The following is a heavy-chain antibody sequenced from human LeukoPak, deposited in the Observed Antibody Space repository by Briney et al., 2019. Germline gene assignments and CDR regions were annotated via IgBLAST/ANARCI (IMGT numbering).Heavy chain of an antibody. Sequence: ASVKVSCKASGGTFSSYAISWVRQAPGQGLEWMGGIIPIFGTANYAQKFQGRVTITADKSTSTAYMELSSLRSEDTAVYYCAKRGYSYGYSYYFDYWGQGTLVTVSS. V-gene: IGHV1-69*06. CDR3: AKRGYSYGYSYYFDY. D-gene: IGHD5-18*01. J-gene: IGHJ4*02. CDR1: GGTFSSYA. CDR2: IIPIFGTA.